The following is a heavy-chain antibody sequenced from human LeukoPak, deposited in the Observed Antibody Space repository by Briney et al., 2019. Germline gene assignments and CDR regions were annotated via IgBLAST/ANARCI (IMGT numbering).Heavy chain of an antibody. CDR3: ARCGGVIVGAKNWFDP. Sequence: ASVKVSCKASGYTFTSYGISWVRRAPGQGLEWMGWTSAYNGNTNYAQKLQGRVTMTTDTSTSTAYMEQRSLRSDDTAVYYCARCGGVIVGAKNWFDPWGQGTLVTVSS. V-gene: IGHV1-18*01. CDR2: TSAYNGNT. J-gene: IGHJ5*02. CDR1: GYTFTSYG. D-gene: IGHD1-26*01.